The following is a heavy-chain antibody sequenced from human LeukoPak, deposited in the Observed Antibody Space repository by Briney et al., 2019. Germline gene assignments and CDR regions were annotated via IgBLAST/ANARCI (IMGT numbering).Heavy chain of an antibody. Sequence: GRSLRLSCAASGFTFSSYAMHWVRQAPGKGLEWVAVISYDGSNKYYADSVKGRFTISRDNSKNTLYLQMNSLRAEDTAVYYCARVGSSYYFDYWGQGTLVTVSS. D-gene: IGHD1-26*01. CDR3: ARVGSSYYFDY. CDR2: ISYDGSNK. CDR1: GFTFSSYA. V-gene: IGHV3-30*04. J-gene: IGHJ4*02.